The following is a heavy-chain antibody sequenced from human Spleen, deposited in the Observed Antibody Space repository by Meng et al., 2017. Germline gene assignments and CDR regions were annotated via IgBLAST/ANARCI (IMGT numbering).Heavy chain of an antibody. J-gene: IGHJ4*02. CDR1: GYTFTSYD. CDR2: MNPNSGNT. Sequence: ASVKVSCKASGYTFTSYDINWVRQATGQGLEWMGWMNPNSGNTGYAQKFQGRVTITRNTSISTAYMELNSLRAEDTALYYCAKYSYGLGDYLDYWGQGALVTVSS. V-gene: IGHV1-8*03. D-gene: IGHD5-18*01. CDR3: AKYSYGLGDYLDY.